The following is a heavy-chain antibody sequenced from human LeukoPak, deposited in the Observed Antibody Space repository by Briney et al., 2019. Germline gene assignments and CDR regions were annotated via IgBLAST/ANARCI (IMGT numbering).Heavy chain of an antibody. Sequence: ASVKVSCKASGGTFSSYAISWVRQAPGQGLEWMGGIIPIFGTANYAQKFQGRVTITTDESTSTAYMELSSLRSEDTAVYYCARDRRSSEGVANPLDPWGQGTLVTVSS. CDR3: ARDRRSSEGVANPLDP. J-gene: IGHJ5*02. V-gene: IGHV1-69*05. D-gene: IGHD5-12*01. CDR1: GGTFSSYA. CDR2: IIPIFGTA.